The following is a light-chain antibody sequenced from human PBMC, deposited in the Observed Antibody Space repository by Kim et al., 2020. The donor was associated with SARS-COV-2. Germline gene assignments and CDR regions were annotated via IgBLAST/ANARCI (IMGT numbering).Light chain of an antibody. CDR3: LQHNTYPWT. Sequence: ASVGDRVTITCRASQAISKYLAWFQQKPGKVPKRLIYGASSLHTGVPSRFSGSGSGTEFTLTISSLQPEDFATYYCLQHNTYPWTFGQGTKVEIK. J-gene: IGKJ1*01. V-gene: IGKV1-17*03. CDR1: QAISKY. CDR2: GAS.